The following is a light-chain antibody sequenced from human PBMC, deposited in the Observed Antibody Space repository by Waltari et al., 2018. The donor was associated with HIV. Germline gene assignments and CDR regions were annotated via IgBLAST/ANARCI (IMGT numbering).Light chain of an antibody. J-gene: IGLJ3*02. CDR2: EVT. Sequence: QSALTQPPSASGSLGQSVTISCTGSSSDIGAYDSVSWFQQHPRSAPKLLLYEVTRRPSTVSDRFSGPRSGSTAFLTVAGLQPDDEATYFCSSYGDSLRVLFGGGTNVTVL. CDR3: SSYGDSLRVL. CDR1: SSDIGAYDS. V-gene: IGLV2-8*01.